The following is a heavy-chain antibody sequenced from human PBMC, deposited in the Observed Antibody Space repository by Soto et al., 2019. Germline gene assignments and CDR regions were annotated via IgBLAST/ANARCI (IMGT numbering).Heavy chain of an antibody. J-gene: IGHJ4*02. CDR2: IWYNGSNK. D-gene: IGHD6-6*01. CDR1: GFTFSSYA. Sequence: PGGSLRLSCAASGFTFSSYAMRWVRQAPGKGLEWVSVIWYNGSNKYYADSVKGRFAISRDNSKNTLYLQMNSLRAEDTAVDYCSRTAGSYSSSSGVDYWGQGTLVTVSS. CDR3: SRTAGSYSSSSGVDY. V-gene: IGHV3-33*01.